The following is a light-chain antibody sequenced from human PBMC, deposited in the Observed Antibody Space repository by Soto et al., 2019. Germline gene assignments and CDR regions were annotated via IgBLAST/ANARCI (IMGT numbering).Light chain of an antibody. V-gene: IGLV1-47*02. CDR1: TSNIGTFY. CDR3: QSYDSSLRGWV. CDR2: LGD. Sequence: QSVLTQPPSASSTPGQTVTISCSGSTSNIGTFYVYWYQHLPGTAPKLLIYLGDQRASGVSDRFSGSKSGTSASLAITGLQAEDEADYYCQSYDSSLRGWVFGGGTKVTVL. J-gene: IGLJ3*02.